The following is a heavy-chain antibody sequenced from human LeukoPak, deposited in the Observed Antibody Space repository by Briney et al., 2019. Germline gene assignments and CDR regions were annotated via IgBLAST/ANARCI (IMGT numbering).Heavy chain of an antibody. CDR2: INHSGST. CDR3: ARHLNPAYYDIGFDY. Sequence: PSETLSLTCAVYGGSFSGYYWSWIRQPPGKGLEWIGEINHSGSTNYNPSLKSRVTISVDTSKNQFSLKLSSVTAADTAVYYCARHLNPAYYDIGFDYWGQGTLVTVSS. J-gene: IGHJ4*02. CDR1: GGSFSGYY. D-gene: IGHD3-9*01. V-gene: IGHV4-34*01.